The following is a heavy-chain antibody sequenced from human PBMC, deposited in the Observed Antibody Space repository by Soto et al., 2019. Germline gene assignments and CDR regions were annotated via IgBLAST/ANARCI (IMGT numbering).Heavy chain of an antibody. V-gene: IGHV3-23*01. CDR1: GFGFTFSTSA. J-gene: IGHJ3*02. CDR3: GKDPTGNYVGGFEI. D-gene: IGHD3-16*01. Sequence: GGSLRLSCAASGFGFTFSTSAMSWVRQAPGKGLEWVSTFRESGGTTHYANSVKGRFTISRDTSKNMLYLQMNSLRADDTAIYYCGKDPTGNYVGGFEIWGQGTRVTVPS. CDR2: FRESGGTT.